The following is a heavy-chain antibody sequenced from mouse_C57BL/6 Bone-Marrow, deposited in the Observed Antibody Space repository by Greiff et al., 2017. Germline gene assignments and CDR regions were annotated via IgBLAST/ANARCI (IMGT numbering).Heavy chain of an antibody. V-gene: IGHV1-69*01. D-gene: IGHD2-4*01. CDR2: IDPSDSYT. CDR1: GYTFTSYW. CDR3: ARWGLRRGPFDY. Sequence: QVQLQQPGAELVMPGASVKLSCKASGYTFTSYWMHWVKQRPGQGLEWIGEIDPSDSYTNYNQKFKGKSTLTVDKSSSTAYMQLISLTSDDSAVYDCARWGLRRGPFDYWGQGTTLTVSS. J-gene: IGHJ2*01.